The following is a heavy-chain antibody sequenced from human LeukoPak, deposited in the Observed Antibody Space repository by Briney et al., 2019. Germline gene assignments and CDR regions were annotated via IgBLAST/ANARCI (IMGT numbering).Heavy chain of an antibody. Sequence: SGTLSLTCAVSGGSISSSNWWSWARQPPGKGLEWIGEIYHSGSTNYNPSLKSRVTISVDKSKDQFSLKLSSVTAADTAVYYCARGGAYCGGDCYRMGFDYWGQGTLDTVSS. J-gene: IGHJ4*02. CDR2: IYHSGST. CDR1: GGSISSSNW. CDR3: ARGGAYCGGDCYRMGFDY. V-gene: IGHV4-4*02. D-gene: IGHD2-21*02.